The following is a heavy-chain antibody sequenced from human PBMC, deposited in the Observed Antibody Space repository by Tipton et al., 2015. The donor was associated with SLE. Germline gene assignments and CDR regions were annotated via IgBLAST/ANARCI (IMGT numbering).Heavy chain of an antibody. CDR2: IWYDGSNK. CDR3: SRGRGGEFLDY. CDR1: GFTFSTSA. V-gene: IGHV3-33*01. J-gene: IGHJ4*02. D-gene: IGHD3-16*01. Sequence: RSLRLSCAASGFTFSTSAMHWVRQAPGKGLEWVAVIWYDGSNKFYADSVKGRFTISRDNSKNTVSLQMNSLRVEDTAVYFCSRGRGGEFLDYWGQGTLVTGSS.